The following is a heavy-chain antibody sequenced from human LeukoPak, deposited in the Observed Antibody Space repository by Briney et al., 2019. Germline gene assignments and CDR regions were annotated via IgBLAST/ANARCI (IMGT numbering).Heavy chain of an antibody. CDR3: ARDHYGDYVDY. V-gene: IGHV4-34*01. J-gene: IGHJ4*02. D-gene: IGHD4-17*01. CDR2: INHSGST. CDR1: GGSFSGYY. Sequence: PSETLSLTCAVYGGSFSGYYWSWIRQPPGKGLEWIGEINHSGSTNYNPSLKSRVTISVDTSKNQFSLKLSSVTAADTAVYYCARDHYGDYVDYWGQGTLVTVSS.